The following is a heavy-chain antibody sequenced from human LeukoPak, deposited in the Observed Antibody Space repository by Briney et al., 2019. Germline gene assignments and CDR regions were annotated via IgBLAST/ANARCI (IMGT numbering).Heavy chain of an antibody. CDR2: INHSGST. Sequence: SETLPLTCTVSTGSIRSYYWSWIRQPPGKGLEWIGEINHSGSTNYNPSLKSRVTISVDTSKNQFSLKLSSVTAADTAVYYCARKAVAVNYWGQGTLVTVSS. D-gene: IGHD6-19*01. J-gene: IGHJ4*02. CDR3: ARKAVAVNY. V-gene: IGHV4-34*01. CDR1: TGSIRSYY.